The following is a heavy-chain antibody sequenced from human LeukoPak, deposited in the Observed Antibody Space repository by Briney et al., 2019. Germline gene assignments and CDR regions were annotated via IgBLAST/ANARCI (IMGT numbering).Heavy chain of an antibody. V-gene: IGHV1-18*01. CDR1: GYTFTSYG. D-gene: IGHD1-7*01. CDR3: ARAAANWNYGLFDY. Sequence: GASVKVSCKASGYTFTSYGISWVRQAPGQGLEWMGWISAYNGNTNYAQKLQGRVTMTTDTSTSTAYMELRSLRSDDTAVYYCARAAANWNYGLFDYWGQGTLVTVSS. J-gene: IGHJ4*02. CDR2: ISAYNGNT.